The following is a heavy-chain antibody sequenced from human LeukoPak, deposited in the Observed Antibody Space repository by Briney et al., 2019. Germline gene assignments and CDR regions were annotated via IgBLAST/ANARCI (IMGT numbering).Heavy chain of an antibody. V-gene: IGHV4-4*09. CDR2: VYISGTT. Sequence: SETLSLTCTVSGGSISGYYWSWIRQPPGKGLEWIGYVYISGTTNYNPSLKSRVTISVDTSKNQFSLKLSSVTAADTAVYYCARAGDQLLYRPFNWFDPWGQGTLVTVSS. CDR1: GGSISGYY. D-gene: IGHD2-2*02. CDR3: ARAGDQLLYRPFNWFDP. J-gene: IGHJ5*02.